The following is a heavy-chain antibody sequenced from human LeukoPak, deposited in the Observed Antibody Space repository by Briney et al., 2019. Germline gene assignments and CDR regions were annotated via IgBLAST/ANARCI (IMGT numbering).Heavy chain of an antibody. CDR2: ISSSSSYI. CDR1: GFPFSSYS. J-gene: IGHJ4*02. CDR3: ARDLWSYYYGSGSYLGG. V-gene: IGHV3-21*01. Sequence: GGSLRLSCAASGFPFSSYSMNWVRQAPGKGLEWVSSISSSSSYIYYADSVKGRFTISRDNAKNSLYLQMNSLRAEDTAVYYCARDLWSYYYGSGSYLGGWGQGTLVTVSS. D-gene: IGHD3-10*01.